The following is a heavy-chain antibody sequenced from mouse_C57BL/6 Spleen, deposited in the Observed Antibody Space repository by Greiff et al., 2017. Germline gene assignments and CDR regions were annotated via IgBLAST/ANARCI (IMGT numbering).Heavy chain of an antibody. Sequence: EVQLVESGPGLVKPSQSLSLTCSVTGYSITSGYYWNWIRQFPGNKLEWMGYISYDGSNNYNPSLTNRISITRATSKNQFFLKLNSVTTEDTATYYCAREGVYYGNWNYYAMDYWGQGTSVTVSS. D-gene: IGHD2-1*01. CDR3: AREGVYYGNWNYYAMDY. CDR2: ISYDGSN. CDR1: GYSITSGYY. V-gene: IGHV3-6*01. J-gene: IGHJ4*01.